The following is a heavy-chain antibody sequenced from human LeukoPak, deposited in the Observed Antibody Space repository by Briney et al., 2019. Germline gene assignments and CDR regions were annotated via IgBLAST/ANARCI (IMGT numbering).Heavy chain of an antibody. CDR1: GFTFSSSA. Sequence: AGGSLRLSCAASGFTFSSSAMSWVRQVPGKGLEWVSGISASGGSTSYADSVRGRFTISRDNSKNTLHLEMNSLRTDDTAVYYCTKERGGGGRRINLMVGGYGPWGQGTQVTVSS. V-gene: IGHV3-23*01. CDR2: ISASGGST. CDR3: TKERGGGGRRINLMVGGYGP. D-gene: IGHD3-22*01. J-gene: IGHJ5*02.